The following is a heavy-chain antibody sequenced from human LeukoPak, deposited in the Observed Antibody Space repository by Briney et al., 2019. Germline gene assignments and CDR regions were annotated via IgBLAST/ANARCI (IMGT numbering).Heavy chain of an antibody. V-gene: IGHV4-4*02. CDR2: IFHSGRT. D-gene: IGHD4-23*01. CDR3: ARNDGNSDFDY. Sequence: TETLSLTCAVSGVSITSNAWWTWVRQPPGKGLEWIGEIFHSGRTHYSPSLKSRVTISVDKSKTQFSLQLSSVTAADTAVYYCARNDGNSDFDYWGQGTLVTVSS. J-gene: IGHJ4*02. CDR1: GVSITSNAW.